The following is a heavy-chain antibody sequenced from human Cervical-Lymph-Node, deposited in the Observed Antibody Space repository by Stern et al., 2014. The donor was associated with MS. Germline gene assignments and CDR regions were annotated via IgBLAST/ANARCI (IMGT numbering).Heavy chain of an antibody. CDR3: ARRRWLKYYFDY. CDR1: GGSFSGYY. J-gene: IGHJ4*02. D-gene: IGHD5-24*01. CDR2: INHSGST. Sequence: QVQLQQWGAGLLKPSETLSLTCAVYGGSFSGYYWSWIRQPPGKGLEWIGEINHSGSTNYDPSLKSRVTIPVDTSKNQFSLKLSSVTAADTAVYYCARRRWLKYYFDYWGQGTLVTVSS. V-gene: IGHV4-34*01.